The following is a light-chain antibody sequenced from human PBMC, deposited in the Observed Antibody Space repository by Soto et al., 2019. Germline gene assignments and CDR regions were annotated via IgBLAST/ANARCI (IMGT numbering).Light chain of an antibody. CDR2: DTS. V-gene: IGLV7-46*01. J-gene: IGLJ2*01. Sequence: QAVVTQEPSLPGPPGGPVPLTCASTPGAVTSGHYPYWFQQRPGQAPRTLIYDTSNKHSWTPARFSGSLLGGKAALTLSGAQPEDEAEYYCLLSYSGAFVVFGGGTKLTVL. CDR3: LLSYSGAFVV. CDR1: PGAVTSGHY.